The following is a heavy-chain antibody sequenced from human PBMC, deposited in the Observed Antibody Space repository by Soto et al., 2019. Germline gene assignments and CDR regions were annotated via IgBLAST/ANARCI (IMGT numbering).Heavy chain of an antibody. V-gene: IGHV3-23*01. CDR3: AKDPLRGTSSYEDRHYYGMDV. Sequence: GGSLRLSCAASGFTFSSYAMSWVRQAPGKGLEWVSAISGSGGSTYYADSVKGRFTISRDNSKNTLYLQMNSLRAEDTAVYYCAKDPLRGTSSYEDRHYYGMDVWGKGTTVTVSS. CDR1: GFTFSSYA. D-gene: IGHD2-2*01. CDR2: ISGSGGST. J-gene: IGHJ6*04.